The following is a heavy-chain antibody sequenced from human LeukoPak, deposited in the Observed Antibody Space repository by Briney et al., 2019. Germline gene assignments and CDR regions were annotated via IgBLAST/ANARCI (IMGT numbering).Heavy chain of an antibody. J-gene: IGHJ2*01. D-gene: IGHD4-17*01. CDR3: ASLYGDYPYWYFDL. CDR2: ISSSSSYI. Sequence: GGSLRLSCAASGFTFSSYSMNWVRQAPGKGLEWVSSISSSSSYIYYADSVKGRFTISRDNAKNSLYLQMNSLRAEDTAVYYCASLYGDYPYWYFDLWGRGTLVTVSS. V-gene: IGHV3-21*01. CDR1: GFTFSSYS.